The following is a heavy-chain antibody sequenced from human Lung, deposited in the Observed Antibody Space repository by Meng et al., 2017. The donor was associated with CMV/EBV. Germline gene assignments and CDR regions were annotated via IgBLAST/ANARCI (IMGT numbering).Heavy chain of an antibody. CDR2: INHRGST. Sequence: SETLSLTCAVYGGSFSGYDWSWIRQSPGKGLEWIGEINHRGSTNYNPSLKSRLTISVDTSKNQFPLKLNSVTAADTAVYYCARGSTSVTMIVVVITAVSLAYDSWGQGTLVTVSS. V-gene: IGHV4-34*01. J-gene: IGHJ4*02. CDR3: ARGSTSVTMIVVVITAVSLAYDS. D-gene: IGHD3-22*01. CDR1: GGSFSGYD.